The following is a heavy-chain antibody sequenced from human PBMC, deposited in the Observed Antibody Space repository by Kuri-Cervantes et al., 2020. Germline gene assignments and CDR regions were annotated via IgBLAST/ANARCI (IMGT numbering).Heavy chain of an antibody. CDR3: AKEGSGWLDFDY. V-gene: IGHV3-43D*03. CDR1: GFTFSSYA. CDR2: ISWDGGST. D-gene: IGHD6-19*01. J-gene: IGHJ4*02. Sequence: GGSLRLSCAASGFTFSSYAMHWVRQAPGKGLEWVSLISWDGGSTYYADSVKGRFTISRDNSKNSLYLQMNSLRAEDTALYYCAKEGSGWLDFDYWGQGTLVTVSS.